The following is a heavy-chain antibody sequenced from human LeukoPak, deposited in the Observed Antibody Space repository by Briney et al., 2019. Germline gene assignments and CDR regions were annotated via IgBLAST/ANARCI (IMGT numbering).Heavy chain of an antibody. CDR1: GGSISSGSYY. CDR3: AMVVYRSGWSTY. CDR2: IYTSGST. J-gene: IGHJ4*02. Sequence: SQTLSLTCTVSGGSISSGSYYWSWIRQPAGKGLEWIGRIYTSGSTNYNPSLKSRVTISVDTSKNQFSLKLSSVTAADTAVYYCAMVVYRSGWSTYWRQGTLVTVSS. D-gene: IGHD6-19*01. V-gene: IGHV4-61*02.